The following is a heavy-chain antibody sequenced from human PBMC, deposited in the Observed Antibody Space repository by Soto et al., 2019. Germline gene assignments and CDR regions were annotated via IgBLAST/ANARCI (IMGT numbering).Heavy chain of an antibody. CDR3: ANVYRSFGVVTDGMDV. V-gene: IGHV3-30*18. CDR1: GFTFSSYV. J-gene: IGHJ6*02. Sequence: GGSLRLSCAASGFTFSSYVMHWVRQAPGKGLEWVAVISYDGSNKYYADSVKGRFTISRDNSKNTLYLQMNSLRAEDTAVYYCANVYRSFGVVTDGMDVWGQGTTVTVSS. D-gene: IGHD3-3*01. CDR2: ISYDGSNK.